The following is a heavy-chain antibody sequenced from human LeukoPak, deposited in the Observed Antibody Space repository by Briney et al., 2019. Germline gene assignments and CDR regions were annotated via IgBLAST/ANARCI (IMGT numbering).Heavy chain of an antibody. D-gene: IGHD4-11*01. CDR1: GYSFSIYW. Sequence: GESLKISCKASGYSFSIYWIGWVRQMPGKGLEWVGIIYPGDSDTRYSPSFQGQVTISADKSITTGYLQWSSLKASDTAMYYCARAPTSVSNPYYFDYWGQGALVTVSS. J-gene: IGHJ4*02. V-gene: IGHV5-51*01. CDR2: IYPGDSDT. CDR3: ARAPTSVSNPYYFDY.